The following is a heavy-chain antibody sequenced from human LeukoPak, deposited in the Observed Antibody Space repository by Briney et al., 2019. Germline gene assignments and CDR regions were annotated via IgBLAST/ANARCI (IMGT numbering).Heavy chain of an antibody. CDR2: IRVGGTRT. Sequence: PGGSLRPSCAASGFSFRSYVMGWVRQAPGKGLEWVSVIRVGGTRTYYADSVKGRFTVSRDNSKNTLYLQMTSLRAADSAVYFCAKVRGGTYGQFFDYWGQGALVTVSS. V-gene: IGHV3-23*01. CDR3: AKVRGGTYGQFFDY. D-gene: IGHD1-26*01. J-gene: IGHJ4*02. CDR1: GFSFRSYV.